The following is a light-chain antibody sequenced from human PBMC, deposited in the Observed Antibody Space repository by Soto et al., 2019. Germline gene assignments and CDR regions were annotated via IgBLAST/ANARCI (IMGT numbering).Light chain of an antibody. Sequence: SVLTQPASVSGSPGQSITISCTGTSSDVSGYNYVSWYQQHPGKAPKLMIYDVSDRPSGVSNRFSGSKSGNTASLTISGLQAEDEADYFCSSYTSSSTPFVFGTGTKVTV. J-gene: IGLJ1*01. CDR1: SSDVSGYNY. CDR2: DVS. CDR3: SSYTSSSTPFV. V-gene: IGLV2-14*03.